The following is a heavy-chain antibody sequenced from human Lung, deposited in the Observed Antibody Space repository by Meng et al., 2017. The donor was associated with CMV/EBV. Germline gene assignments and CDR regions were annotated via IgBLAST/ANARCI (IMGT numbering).Heavy chain of an antibody. CDR1: GGPISSISYY. D-gene: IGHD2-2*02. J-gene: IGHJ5*01. CDR2: IYYSGST. CDR3: ARDLKRYVCSTSCYINWFDA. Sequence: LXFTVFGGPISSISYYWGWIRQPPGKGLEWIGSIYYSGSTYYNPSLKSRVTISVDTCKNQFSLKLSSVTAADAAVYYCARDLKRYVCSTSCYINWFDAWGQGXLVTVSS. V-gene: IGHV4-39*07.